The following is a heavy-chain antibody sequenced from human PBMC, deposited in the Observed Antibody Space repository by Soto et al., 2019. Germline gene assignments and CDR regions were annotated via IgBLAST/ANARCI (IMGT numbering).Heavy chain of an antibody. V-gene: IGHV3-7*03. J-gene: IGHJ4*02. Sequence: QPGGSLRLSCLASGITFSDYWMTWVRQAPGRGLEWVANINQEGSDKNYVDSVKGRFTISGDNAQNSLYLQMNSLRAEDTAVYYCARDLLIRDNWGQGTLVTVSS. CDR2: INQEGSDK. CDR1: GITFSDYW. D-gene: IGHD3-10*01. CDR3: ARDLLIRDN.